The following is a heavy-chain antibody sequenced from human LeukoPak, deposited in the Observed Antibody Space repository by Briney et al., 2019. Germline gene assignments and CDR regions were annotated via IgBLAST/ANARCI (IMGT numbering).Heavy chain of an antibody. CDR1: GFTFSSYG. J-gene: IGHJ6*02. D-gene: IGHD4-11*01. Sequence: GGSLRLSCAASGFTFSSYGMHWVRQAPGKGLEWVAVISYDGSNKYYADSVKGRFTISRDNSKNTLYLQMNSLRAEDTAVYYCAKDFAADYTYYYCYYGMDVWGQGTTVTVSS. V-gene: IGHV3-30*18. CDR2: ISYDGSNK. CDR3: AKDFAADYTYYYCYYGMDV.